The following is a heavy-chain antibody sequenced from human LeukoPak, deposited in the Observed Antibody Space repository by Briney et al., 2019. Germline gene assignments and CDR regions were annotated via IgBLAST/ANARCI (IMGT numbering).Heavy chain of an antibody. Sequence: GASVKVSCKASGYTFTSYYMHWVRQAPGQGLEWMGWINPNSGTTSYEQKFQGRVTMTRDTSITTVYMELTRLTSDDTAVYYCSRGRELASSSDSVLEGYWGQGTLVTVSS. CDR1: GYTFTSYY. CDR3: SRGRELASSSDSVLEGY. CDR2: INPNSGTT. D-gene: IGHD6-6*01. V-gene: IGHV1-2*02. J-gene: IGHJ4*02.